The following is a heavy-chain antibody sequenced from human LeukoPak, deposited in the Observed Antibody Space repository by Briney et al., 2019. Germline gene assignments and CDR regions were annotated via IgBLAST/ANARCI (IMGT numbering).Heavy chain of an antibody. CDR3: ARAAELRPLLHYIDV. Sequence: ASVTVSCKASGYTFTCYYMHWVRQAPGQGLEWVGIINPSGGSTSYSQKFQGRGTMTRDTSTSTVYMELSSLRAEDTAVYYCARAAELRPLLHYIDVWGKGTTVTVSS. CDR1: GYTFTCYY. D-gene: IGHD1-26*01. J-gene: IGHJ6*03. CDR2: INPSGGST. V-gene: IGHV1-46*03.